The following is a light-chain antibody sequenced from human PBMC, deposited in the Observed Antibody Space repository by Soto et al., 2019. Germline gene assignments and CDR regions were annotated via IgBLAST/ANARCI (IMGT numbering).Light chain of an antibody. J-gene: IGKJ5*01. V-gene: IGKV3-15*01. CDR3: QQYNNWPAIT. Sequence: VLTQSPGTLSLSPGDSATLSCRGSQSVSSRYLAWDQQKPCQAPRLLIYGAYTRATGIPATFSGSGSGTELTLTISSLQSADFAVYYCQQYNNWPAITCGQGTRLEIK. CDR2: GAY. CDR1: QSVSSRY.